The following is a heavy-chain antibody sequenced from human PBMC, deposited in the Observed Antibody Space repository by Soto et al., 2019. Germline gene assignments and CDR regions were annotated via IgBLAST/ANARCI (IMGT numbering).Heavy chain of an antibody. Sequence: SETLSLTCTVSGGSISSGGYYWSWIRQHPGKGLEWIGYIYYSGSTYYNPSLKSRVTISVDTSKNQFSLKLSSVTAADTAVYYCARGFLEWLLSGFDPWGQGTLVTVSS. D-gene: IGHD3-3*01. CDR1: GGSISSGGYY. CDR3: ARGFLEWLLSGFDP. J-gene: IGHJ5*02. CDR2: IYYSGST. V-gene: IGHV4-31*03.